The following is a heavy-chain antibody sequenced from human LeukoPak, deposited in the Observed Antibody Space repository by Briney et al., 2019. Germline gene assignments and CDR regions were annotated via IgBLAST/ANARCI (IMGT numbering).Heavy chain of an antibody. CDR3: ARTVSGYYFNA. J-gene: IGHJ5*02. Sequence: SETLSLTCTVSGGSTNSYYWSWIRQSPGKGLEWIGYVAYSGSTNYNPSHKSRVAISLDTSKNQFSLKLSSVTAADTAVYYCARTVSGYYFNAWGPGTLVTVSS. CDR1: GGSTNSYY. D-gene: IGHD5-12*01. V-gene: IGHV4-59*01. CDR2: VAYSGST.